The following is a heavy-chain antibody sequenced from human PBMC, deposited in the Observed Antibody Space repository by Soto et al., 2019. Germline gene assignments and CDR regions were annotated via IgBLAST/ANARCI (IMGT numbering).Heavy chain of an antibody. V-gene: IGHV3-48*02. CDR2: ISSSSSTI. J-gene: IGHJ4*02. CDR3: ARSTAVDY. Sequence: EVQLVESGGGLVQLGGPLGLSCEASDFTFGTLTLNWVRRVPGKGLEWVSYISSSSSTIYYADSVKGRFTISRDNAKNSLYLQMNSLRDEDTAVYYCARSTAVDYWGQGTLVTVSS. CDR1: DFTFGTLT.